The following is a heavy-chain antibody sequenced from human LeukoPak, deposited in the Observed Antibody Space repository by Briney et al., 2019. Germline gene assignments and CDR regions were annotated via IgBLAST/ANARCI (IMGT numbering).Heavy chain of an antibody. D-gene: IGHD6-19*01. CDR1: GDSISSYY. Sequence: SETLSLTCIVSGDSISSYYWSWIRQPPGKGLEWIGYIYYSGSTSYNPSLKSRVTISVDTSKNQFSLKLSSVTAADTAVYYCARDRGAGTTNIPFDIWGQGTVVTVSS. J-gene: IGHJ3*02. V-gene: IGHV4-59*01. CDR2: IYYSGST. CDR3: ARDRGAGTTNIPFDI.